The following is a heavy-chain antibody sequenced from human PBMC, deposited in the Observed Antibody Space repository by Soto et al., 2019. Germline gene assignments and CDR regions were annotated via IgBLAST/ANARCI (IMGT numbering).Heavy chain of an antibody. J-gene: IGHJ4*02. V-gene: IGHV1-69*08. CDR1: GGTFSSYT. D-gene: IGHD6-6*01. CDR3: ARDDQLAY. Sequence: QVQLVQSGAEVKKPGSSVKVSCKASGGTFSSYTISRVRQAPGQGLEWMGRIIPILGIANYAQKFQGRVTMTADKSTSTAYMKLSSLRSEDTAVYYCARDDQLAYWGQGTLVTVSS. CDR2: IIPILGIA.